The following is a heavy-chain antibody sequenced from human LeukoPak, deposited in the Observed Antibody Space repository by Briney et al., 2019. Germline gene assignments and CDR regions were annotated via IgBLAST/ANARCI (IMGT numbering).Heavy chain of an antibody. CDR2: IYSGGST. CDR1: GFTVSSNY. J-gene: IGHJ6*02. CDR3: AAEPARTTYYGMDV. V-gene: IGHV3-53*01. D-gene: IGHD2-2*01. Sequence: GGSLRLSCAASGFTVSSNYMSWVRQAPGKGLEWVSVIYSGGSTYYADSVKGRFTISRDNSKNTLYLQMNSLRAEGTAVYYCAAEPARTTYYGMDVWGQGTTVTVSS.